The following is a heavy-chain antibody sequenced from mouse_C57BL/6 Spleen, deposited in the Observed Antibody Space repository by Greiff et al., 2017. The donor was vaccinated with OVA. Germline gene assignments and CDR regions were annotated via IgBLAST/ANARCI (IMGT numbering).Heavy chain of an antibody. CDR2: FYPGSGSI. J-gene: IGHJ2*01. CDR1: GYTFTEYT. Sequence: QVQLQQSGAELVKPGASVKLSCTASGYTFTEYTIHWVQQRPGQGLEWIGWFYPGSGSIKYNEKFKDKGPLTADKSTSTVYLELSRLTSDDSAVYFCARHSYDFGDYWGQGTTLTVSS. V-gene: IGHV1-62-2*01. CDR3: ARHSYDFGDY. D-gene: IGHD2-4*01.